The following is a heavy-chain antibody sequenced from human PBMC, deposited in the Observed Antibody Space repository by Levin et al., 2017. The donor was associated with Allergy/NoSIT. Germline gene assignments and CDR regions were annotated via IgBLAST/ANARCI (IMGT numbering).Heavy chain of an antibody. V-gene: IGHV1-8*01. D-gene: IGHD3-9*01. CDR1: GYTFTSYD. J-gene: IGHJ5*02. Sequence: PGESLKISCKASGYTFTSYDINWVRQATGQGLEWMGWMNPNSGNTGYAQKFQGRVTMTRNTSISTAYMELSSLRSEDTAVYYCARGLVTYHGYFDWFSENWFDPWGQGTLVTVSS. CDR2: MNPNSGNT. CDR3: ARGLVTYHGYFDWFSENWFDP.